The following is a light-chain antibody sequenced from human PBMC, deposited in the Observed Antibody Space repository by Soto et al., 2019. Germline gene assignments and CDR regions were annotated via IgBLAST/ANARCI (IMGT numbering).Light chain of an antibody. Sequence: EFVMRQSHTTLSVSRGDSATLSCGASQSVSTNLAWYQQKPGQAPRLLIYGSSTRATGVPPRFSGSASGTEFTHTSCSLHSECCGVYYCHQYNVWRRTFGGGTRLEIK. V-gene: IGKV3-15*01. J-gene: IGKJ5*01. CDR2: GSS. CDR3: HQYNVWRRT. CDR1: QSVSTN.